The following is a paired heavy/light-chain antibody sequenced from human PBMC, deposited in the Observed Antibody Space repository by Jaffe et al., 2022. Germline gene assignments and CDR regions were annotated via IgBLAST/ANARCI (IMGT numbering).Light chain of an antibody. CDR2: ENN. V-gene: IGLV1-51*02. CDR1: SSNIGNNY. J-gene: IGLJ2*01. Sequence: QSVLTQPPSVSAAPGQKVTISCSGSSSNIGNNYVSWYQQFPGTAPKLLIYENNRRLPGIPDQFSGSKSGTSATLGITGLQTGDEADYYCETWDSGLSAVVFGGGTKLTIL. CDR3: ETWDSGLSAVV.
Heavy chain of an antibody. CDR1: GFTFSSYA. D-gene: IGHD6-19*01. J-gene: IGHJ1*01. Sequence: EVQLLESGGGLVQPGGSLRLSCAASGFTFSSYAMTWVRQAPGKGLEWVSVISASGDSTYYADSVKGRFTISRDNSKSMVYLQVNSLRAEDTAVYHCARDRFTENSAWYRSLDFHHWGQGTLVTVSS. CDR2: ISASGDST. CDR3: ARDRFTENSAWYRSLDFHH. V-gene: IGHV3-23*01.